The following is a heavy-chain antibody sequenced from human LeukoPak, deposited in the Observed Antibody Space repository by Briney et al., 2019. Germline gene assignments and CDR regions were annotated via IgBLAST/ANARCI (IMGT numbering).Heavy chain of an antibody. D-gene: IGHD6-19*01. Sequence: SETLSLTCAVYGGSFSGYYWSWIRQPPGKGLEWIGEINHSGSTNYNPSLKSRVTISVDTSKNQFSLKLSSVTAADTAVYYCARGRGSSGWYYYYMDAWGKGTTVTVSS. CDR2: INHSGST. J-gene: IGHJ6*03. V-gene: IGHV4-34*01. CDR1: GGSFSGYY. CDR3: ARGRGSSGWYYYYMDA.